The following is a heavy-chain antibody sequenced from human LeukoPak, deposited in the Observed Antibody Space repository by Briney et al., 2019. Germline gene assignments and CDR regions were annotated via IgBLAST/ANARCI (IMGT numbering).Heavy chain of an antibody. CDR3: ARGISRVVVPAAPHYYYYMDV. Sequence: GASVKVSCKASGYTFNIFGITWVRQAPGQGLEWMGWISTYNGNTNYPQKFQGRVTMTTDTSTSTAYMELSSLRSEDTAVYYCARGISRVVVPAAPHYYYYMDVWGKGTTVTVSS. V-gene: IGHV1-18*01. D-gene: IGHD2-2*01. CDR1: GYTFNIFG. J-gene: IGHJ6*03. CDR2: ISTYNGNT.